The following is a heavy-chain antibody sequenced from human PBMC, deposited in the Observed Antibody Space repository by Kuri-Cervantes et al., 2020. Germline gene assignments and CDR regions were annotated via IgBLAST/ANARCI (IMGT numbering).Heavy chain of an antibody. Sequence: LSLTCTVSGYSISSGYYWGWIRQPPGKGLEWVAVIWYDGSNKYYADSVKGRFSISRDNSKNTLYLQMNSLRAEDTAVYYCAREGTIAAAPTFDYWGQGTLVTVSS. CDR2: IWYDGSNK. V-gene: IGHV3-30-3*01. J-gene: IGHJ4*02. D-gene: IGHD6-13*01. CDR3: AREGTIAAAPTFDY. CDR1: GYSISSGYY.